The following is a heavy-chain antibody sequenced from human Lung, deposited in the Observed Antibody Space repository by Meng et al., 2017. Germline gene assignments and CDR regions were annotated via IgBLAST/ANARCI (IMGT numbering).Heavy chain of an antibody. D-gene: IGHD2-15*01. V-gene: IGHV3-21*01. CDR3: ARGRVVVAATPSDY. Sequence: EVQLVESGGGLVQPGGSLRLSCAASGFTFRSYSMNWVRQAPGKGLEWVSSISSSNTYADSVKGRFTISRDNAKNSLYLQMNSLRAEDTAVYYCARGRVVVAATPSDYWGQGTLVTVSS. CDR1: GFTFRSYS. CDR2: ISSSNT. J-gene: IGHJ4*02.